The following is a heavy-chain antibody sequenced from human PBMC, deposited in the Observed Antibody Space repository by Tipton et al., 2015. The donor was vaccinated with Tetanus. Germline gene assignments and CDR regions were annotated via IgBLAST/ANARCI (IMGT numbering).Heavy chain of an antibody. D-gene: IGHD2-8*01. V-gene: IGHV3-7*03. CDR3: VRGGMMYADY. CDR1: GFTFRSYW. Sequence: SLRLSCVASGFTFRSYWMSWVRQAPGKGLEWVANIKEDGSEMYYADSVKGRFTISRDNARNSLSVHMNSLTAEDTAVYYCVRGGMMYADYWGQGTLVTVSS. CDR2: IKEDGSEM. J-gene: IGHJ4*02.